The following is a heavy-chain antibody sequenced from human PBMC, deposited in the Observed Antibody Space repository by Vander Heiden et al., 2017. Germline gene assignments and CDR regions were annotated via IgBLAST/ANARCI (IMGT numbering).Heavy chain of an antibody. CDR3: ARDLGNYGDYINWYFDL. D-gene: IGHD4-17*01. CDR2: ISSSVSSRYI. J-gene: IGHJ2*01. CDR1: GFTFSSYS. V-gene: IGHV3-21*01. Sequence: EVQLVESGGGLVKPGGSLRLSCDASGFTFSSYSLNWVRQAPGKGLEWVSCISSSVSSRYIYYADSVKGRFTISRDNAKNSLYLQMNSLRAEDTAVYYCARDLGNYGDYINWYFDLWGRGTLVTVSS.